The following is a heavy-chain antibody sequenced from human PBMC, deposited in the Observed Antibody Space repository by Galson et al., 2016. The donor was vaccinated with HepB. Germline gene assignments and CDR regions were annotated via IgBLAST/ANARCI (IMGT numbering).Heavy chain of an antibody. CDR1: GFTFSSFG. J-gene: IGHJ4*02. CDR3: VISIRGISVGPFDY. V-gene: IGHV3-23*01. D-gene: IGHD3-10*01. CDR2: ISAMDDQI. Sequence: SLRLSCAGTGFTFSSFGMSWVRQAPGKGLEWVSVISAMDDQIYYADSVGGRFTISRDNSRSSLFLEMNSLRAEDAAVYYCVISIRGISVGPFDYWGQGTPVVVAS.